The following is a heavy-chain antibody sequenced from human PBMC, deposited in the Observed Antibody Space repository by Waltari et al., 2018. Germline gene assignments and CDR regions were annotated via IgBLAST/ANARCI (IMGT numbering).Heavy chain of an antibody. CDR2: INHSGST. CDR3: ASPRVVAGTGTGYDY. J-gene: IGHJ4*02. Sequence: QVQLQQWGAGLLKPSETLSLTCAVYGGSFSGYYWSWIRQPPGKGLEWIGEINHSGSTNYNPSLKSRVTISVDTSKNQFSLKLSSVTAADTAVYYCASPRVVAGTGTGYDYWGQGTLVTVSS. D-gene: IGHD6-19*01. V-gene: IGHV4-34*01. CDR1: GGSFSGYY.